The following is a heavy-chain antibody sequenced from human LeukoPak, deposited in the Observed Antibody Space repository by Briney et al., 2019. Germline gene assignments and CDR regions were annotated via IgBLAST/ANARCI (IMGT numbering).Heavy chain of an antibody. J-gene: IGHJ4*02. CDR3: ARGAPGSYCSGGSCPYFDY. CDR2: MNPNSGNT. D-gene: IGHD2-15*01. Sequence: ASGKVSCKASAYTFTGYDINWVRQATGQGLEWMGWMNPNSGNTCYAQRFQGRVTMTRNTSISTAYMELSSLRSEDTAVYYCARGAPGSYCSGGSCPYFDYWGQGTLISVSS. CDR1: AYTFTGYD. V-gene: IGHV1-8*01.